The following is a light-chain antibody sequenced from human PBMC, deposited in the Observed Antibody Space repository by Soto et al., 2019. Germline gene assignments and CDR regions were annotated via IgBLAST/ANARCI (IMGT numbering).Light chain of an antibody. CDR2: GAS. CDR1: QNIVRN. Sequence: IVMTQSPVTLSASPGERATLSCRASQNIVRNLAWYQQKPGQAPRLLIYGASTRATGIPDRFSGSGSGTEFILSISSLQSEDFAIYYCQQYKSWPPITFGQGTRLEMK. J-gene: IGKJ5*01. CDR3: QQYKSWPPIT. V-gene: IGKV3-15*01.